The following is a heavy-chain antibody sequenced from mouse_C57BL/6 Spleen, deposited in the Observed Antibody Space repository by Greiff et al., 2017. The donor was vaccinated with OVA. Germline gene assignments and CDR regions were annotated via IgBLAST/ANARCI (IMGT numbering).Heavy chain of an antibody. CDR1: GFTFSDYG. D-gene: IGHD1-1*01. J-gene: IGHJ2*01. V-gene: IGHV5-17*01. CDR2: ISRGSSTI. CDR3: AKSATVVAYYFDY. Sequence: DVKLVESGGGLVKPGGSLKLSCAASGFTFSDYGMHWVRQAPEQGLEWVAYISRGSSTIYYADTVKGRFTITRDNAENTLFMQMTSLRSEDTAVYYCAKSATVVAYYFDYWGQGTTLTVSS.